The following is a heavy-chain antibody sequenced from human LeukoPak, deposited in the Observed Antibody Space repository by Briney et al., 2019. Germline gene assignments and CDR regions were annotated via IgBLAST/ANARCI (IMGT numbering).Heavy chain of an antibody. D-gene: IGHD6-13*01. Sequence: SVKVSCKASGGTFSSYAISWVRQAPGQGLEWMGRIIPILGIANYAQKFQGRVTITADKSTSTAYMELSSLRSEDTAVYYCARASPHSSSWNGAFDIWGQGTMVTVSS. J-gene: IGHJ3*02. CDR3: ARASPHSSSWNGAFDI. CDR2: IIPILGIA. CDR1: GGTFSSYA. V-gene: IGHV1-69*04.